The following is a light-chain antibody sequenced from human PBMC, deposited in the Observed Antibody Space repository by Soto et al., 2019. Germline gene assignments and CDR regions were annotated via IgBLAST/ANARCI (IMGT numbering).Light chain of an antibody. Sequence: EIVMTQSPATLSVSPGERVTLSCRASQPVSRNFAWYRQKPGQAPTLVIYGATTRATGIPARFSGSGSGTEVTLTISSLQSEDFAVYYCQQYNNWPYTFGQGTKLEIK. CDR2: GAT. CDR1: QPVSRN. J-gene: IGKJ2*01. V-gene: IGKV3-15*01. CDR3: QQYNNWPYT.